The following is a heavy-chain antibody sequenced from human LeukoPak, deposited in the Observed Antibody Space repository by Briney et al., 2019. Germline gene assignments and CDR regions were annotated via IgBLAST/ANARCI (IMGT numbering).Heavy chain of an antibody. CDR1: GFTFSSYS. CDR3: ARGSGEYY. CDR2: ISSRGRTT. Sequence: GKSLRLSCEGSGFTFSSYSMNWVRQAPGKGLEWVSYISSRGRTTYYADSVTGRFTISRDNARNSLYLQMNSLRGEDTAVYYCARGSGEYYWGQGTLVTVSS. D-gene: IGHD3-10*01. V-gene: IGHV3-48*04. J-gene: IGHJ4*02.